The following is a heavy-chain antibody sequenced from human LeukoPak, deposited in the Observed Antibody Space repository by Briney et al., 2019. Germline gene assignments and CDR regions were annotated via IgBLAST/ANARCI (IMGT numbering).Heavy chain of an antibody. V-gene: IGHV3-23*01. D-gene: IGHD4-17*01. CDR2: VSGNGGST. Sequence: PGGSLRLSCAASGFTFSNYAMSWVRQAPGKGLEWVSTVSGNGGSTYYADSVKGRFTISRDNSKNTLYLQMNSLRAEDTAVYYCAKVLYGDYWYYFDYWGQGTLVTVSS. CDR3: AKVLYGDYWYYFDY. CDR1: GFTFSNYA. J-gene: IGHJ4*02.